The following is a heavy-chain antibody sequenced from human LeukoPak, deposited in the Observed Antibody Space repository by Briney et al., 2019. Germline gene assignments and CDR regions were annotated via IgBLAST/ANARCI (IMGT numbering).Heavy chain of an antibody. CDR3: ARREYYGSGSYYNMYAFDI. D-gene: IGHD3-10*01. CDR2: INHSGST. V-gene: IGHV4-34*01. Sequence: PSETLSLTCAVYRGSFSGYYWSWIRQPPGKGLEWIGEINHSGSTNYNPSLKSRVTISVDTSKNQFSLKLSSVTAADTAVYYCARREYYGSGSYYNMYAFDIWGQGTMVTVSS. CDR1: RGSFSGYY. J-gene: IGHJ3*02.